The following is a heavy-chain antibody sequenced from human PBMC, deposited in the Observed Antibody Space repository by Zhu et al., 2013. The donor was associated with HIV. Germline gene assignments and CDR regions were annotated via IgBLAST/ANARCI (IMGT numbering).Heavy chain of an antibody. J-gene: IGHJ6*02. D-gene: IGHD6-6*01. CDR2: IITLFGTT. Sequence: QVQLVQSGAEVKKPGSSVKVSCKASGGTLDNFSLSWVRQAPGQGLEWMGGIITLFGTTNYAQKFQGRVTITADESTSTAYMELSSLRSEDTAVYYCANSMAPEDYYGVDVWGQGTTVTVSS. CDR1: GGTLDNFS. V-gene: IGHV1-69*01. CDR3: ANSMAPEDYYGVDV.